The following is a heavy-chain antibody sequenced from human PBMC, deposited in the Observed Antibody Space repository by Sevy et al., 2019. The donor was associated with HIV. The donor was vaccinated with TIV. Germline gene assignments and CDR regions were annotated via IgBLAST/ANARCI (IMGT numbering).Heavy chain of an antibody. J-gene: IGHJ3*01. CDR1: RGSISSSSYY. V-gene: IGHV4-39*01. CDR3: ARPNTVKTLGHAFDV. CDR2: VYYTGST. D-gene: IGHD4-17*01. Sequence: SETLSLTCTVSRGSISSSSYYWAWIRQPPGKGLEWIGIVYYTGSTYYKPSLKSRVTISADRSKNQFSLKLSSVTAADTAVYYCARPNTVKTLGHAFDVWGQGTMVTVSS.